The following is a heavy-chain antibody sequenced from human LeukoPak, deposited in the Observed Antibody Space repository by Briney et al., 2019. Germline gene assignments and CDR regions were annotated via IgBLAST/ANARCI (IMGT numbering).Heavy chain of an antibody. D-gene: IGHD5-12*01. Sequence: GALRLSCAASGFTFSDYYMSWIRRAPGKGLEWVSYISSSGSTIYYADSVKGRFTISRDNAKNSLYLQMNSLRAEDTAVYYCASRGYSGYDYRVDDAFDIWGQGTMVTVSS. J-gene: IGHJ3*02. CDR2: ISSSGSTI. CDR3: ASRGYSGYDYRVDDAFDI. V-gene: IGHV3-11*01. CDR1: GFTFSDYY.